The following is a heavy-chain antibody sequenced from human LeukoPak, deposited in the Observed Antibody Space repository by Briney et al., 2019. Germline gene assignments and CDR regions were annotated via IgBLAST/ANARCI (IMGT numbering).Heavy chain of an antibody. CDR1: GFTFSSYQ. V-gene: IGHV3-48*01. CDR2: IHSTSSTI. D-gene: IGHD3-9*01. Sequence: PGGSLRLSCAASGFTFSSYQMNWVRQAPGKGLEWISYIHSTSSTIHYADSVKGRFTIPRDNAKNSLYLQMNSLRAEDTAVYYCARVVQDVTGADFWGQGTLVTVSS. J-gene: IGHJ4*02. CDR3: ARVVQDVTGADF.